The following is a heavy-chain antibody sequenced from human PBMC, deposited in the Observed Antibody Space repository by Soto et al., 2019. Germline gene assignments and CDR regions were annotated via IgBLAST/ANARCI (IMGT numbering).Heavy chain of an antibody. CDR1: Y. D-gene: IGHD5-18*01. V-gene: IGHV3-11*01. Sequence: YLISIRQFVRQWLEWVSYISSSGSTIYYADSVKGRFTISRDNAKNSLYLQMNSLRAEDTAVYYCARDRSRGYSYGRDAFDMCGQGTMVT. J-gene: IGHJ3*02. CDR3: ARDRSRGYSYGRDAFDM. CDR2: ISSSGSTI.